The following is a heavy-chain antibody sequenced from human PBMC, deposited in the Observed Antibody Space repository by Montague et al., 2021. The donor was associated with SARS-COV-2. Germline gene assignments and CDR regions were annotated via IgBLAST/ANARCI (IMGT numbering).Heavy chain of an antibody. CDR2: INHCGST. CDR1: GGSFSDYH. D-gene: IGHD1-1*01. J-gene: IGHJ4*02. V-gene: IGHV4-34*01. CDR3: ARGAPGY. Sequence: SETLSLTCALYGGSFSDYHWTWIRQSPGEGLEWIGQINHCGSTKYNPSRKSRVTISIDTSKKQFSLKLTSVTAADTAVYYCARGAPGYWGQGTLVTVSS.